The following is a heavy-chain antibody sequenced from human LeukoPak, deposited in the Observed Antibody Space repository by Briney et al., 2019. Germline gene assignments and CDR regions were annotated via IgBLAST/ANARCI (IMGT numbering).Heavy chain of an antibody. CDR3: AKRPDDSSGYHYDYYGMDV. CDR2: ISSKGGTT. CDR1: GFTFSTYA. Sequence: GGSLRLSCSASGFTFSTYAMHWVRQTPGQGLEYVSGISSKGGTTYYADSLRGRFTISRDNPKNTLYLQMDSLRAEDTAVYYCAKRPDDSSGYHYDYYGMDVWGQGTTVTVSS. D-gene: IGHD3-22*01. J-gene: IGHJ6*02. V-gene: IGHV3-64*04.